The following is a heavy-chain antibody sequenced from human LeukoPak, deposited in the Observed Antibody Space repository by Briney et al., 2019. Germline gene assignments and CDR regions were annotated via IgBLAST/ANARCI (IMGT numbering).Heavy chain of an antibody. J-gene: IGHJ5*02. CDR1: GFTFSSYG. CDR2: IRYDGSNK. D-gene: IGHD5-24*01. CDR3: AKEEKATTLFDP. V-gene: IGHV3-30*02. Sequence: GGSLRLSCAASGFTFSSYGMHWVRQAPGKGLEWVAFIRYDGSNKYYADSVKGRFTISRDNSKNTLYLQMNSLRAEDTAVYYCAKEEKATTLFDPWGQGTLVTVSS.